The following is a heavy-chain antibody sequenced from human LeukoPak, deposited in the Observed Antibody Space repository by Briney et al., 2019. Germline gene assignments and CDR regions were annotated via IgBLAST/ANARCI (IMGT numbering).Heavy chain of an antibody. V-gene: IGHV3-74*01. D-gene: IGHD6-6*01. Sequence: GGSLRLSCVASGFTFSSYWMHWVRQAPGKGLVWVSRIDSDGSSTSYADSVKGRFTISRDNAKNTLYLQMNSLRAEDTAVYYCAVSSSSLTFDYWGQGTLVTVSS. CDR3: AVSSSSLTFDY. CDR1: GFTFSSYW. J-gene: IGHJ4*02. CDR2: IDSDGSST.